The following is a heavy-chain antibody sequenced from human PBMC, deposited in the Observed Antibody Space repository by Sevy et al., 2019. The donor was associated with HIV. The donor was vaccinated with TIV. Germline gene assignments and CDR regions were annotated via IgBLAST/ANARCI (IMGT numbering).Heavy chain of an antibody. CDR2: ISSSSSTI. CDR3: ARDVYYDFWSGYPYPVYYGMDV. Sequence: GGSLRLSCAASGFTFSSYSMNWVRQAPGKGLEWVSYISSSSSTIYYADSVKGRFTISRDNAKNSLYLQMNSLRAEDTAVYYCARDVYYDFWSGYPYPVYYGMDVWGQGTTVTVSS. D-gene: IGHD3-3*01. V-gene: IGHV3-48*01. CDR1: GFTFSSYS. J-gene: IGHJ6*02.